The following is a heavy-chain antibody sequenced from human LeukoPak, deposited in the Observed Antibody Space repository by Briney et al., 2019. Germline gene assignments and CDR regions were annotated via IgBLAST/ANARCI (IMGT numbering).Heavy chain of an antibody. Sequence: GGSLRLSCAASGFTFSSYGMHWVRQAPGKGLEWAAVISYDGDYQYYADSVKGRFTISRDSSKNTLYLQMNSLRPEDTAGYYSAIDSFDYGDYGNSFDYWGHGTLVTVSS. J-gene: IGHJ4*01. V-gene: IGHV3-30*03. CDR2: ISYDGDYQ. CDR3: AIDSFDYGDYGNSFDY. CDR1: GFTFSSYG. D-gene: IGHD4-17*01.